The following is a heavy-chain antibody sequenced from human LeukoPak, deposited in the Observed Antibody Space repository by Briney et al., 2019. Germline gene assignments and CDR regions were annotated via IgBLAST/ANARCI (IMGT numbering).Heavy chain of an antibody. V-gene: IGHV3-23*01. D-gene: IGHD2-15*01. J-gene: IGHJ6*03. CDR3: PKGPVSLLRGPTRGDYYYMDV. Sequence: TGGSLRLSCAASGFTFSTYGMSWVRQARGKGLEWVSGISGSGGSTYYADSVKGRFTISRDNSKNTLSLQMNSLRAEDTAGYDCPKGPVSLLRGPTRGDYYYMDVWGKGTTVTFSS. CDR2: ISGSGGST. CDR1: GFTFSTYG.